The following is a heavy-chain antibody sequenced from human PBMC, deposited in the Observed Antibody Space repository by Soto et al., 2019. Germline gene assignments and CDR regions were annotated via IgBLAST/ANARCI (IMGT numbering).Heavy chain of an antibody. V-gene: IGHV4-39*01. CDR3: ARGGETALNWFDP. D-gene: IGHD5-18*01. Sequence: QLQLQESGPGLVKPSETLSLTCTVSGGSISSSSYYWGWIRQPPGKGLEWIGSIYYSGSTYYNPSPKMRATIPEEPSKTQSPGRRGPVTAADTPVNNWARGGETALNWFDPWGQGTLVTVSS. CDR1: GGSISSSSYY. J-gene: IGHJ5*02. CDR2: IYYSGST.